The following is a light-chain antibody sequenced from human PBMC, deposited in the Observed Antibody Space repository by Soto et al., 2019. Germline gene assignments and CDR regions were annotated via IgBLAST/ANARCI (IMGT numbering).Light chain of an antibody. J-gene: IGKJ1*01. Sequence: DIQMTQSPSTLSASVGDRVTITCRASQSISSWLAWYQQKPGKAPKLLIYKASSLETGVPLRFSGRGSGTEFTLTIGSLQPDDFATYHCQQYNSYSWTFGQGTKVEI. CDR1: QSISSW. CDR2: KAS. CDR3: QQYNSYSWT. V-gene: IGKV1-5*03.